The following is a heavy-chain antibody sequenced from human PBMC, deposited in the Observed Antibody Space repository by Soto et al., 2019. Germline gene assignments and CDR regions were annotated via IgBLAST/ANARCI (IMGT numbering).Heavy chain of an antibody. CDR2: ISYDGSNK. D-gene: IGHD2-21*01. CDR3: FCGHYSCDY. V-gene: IGHV3-30*03. Sequence: QVQLVESGGGVVQPGRSLRLSCGASGFTFNNYGMQWVRQAPGKGLEWVALISYDGSNKYYADSVKGRFTISRDNSYMIMYLLIKRQRTEDTAVYSCFCGHYSCDYWGQGTLVTVPS. CDR1: GFTFNNYG. J-gene: IGHJ4*02.